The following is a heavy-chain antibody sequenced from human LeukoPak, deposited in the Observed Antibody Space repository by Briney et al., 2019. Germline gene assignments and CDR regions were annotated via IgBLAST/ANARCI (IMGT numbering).Heavy chain of an antibody. Sequence: GGSLRLSCAVSGFTFRHYWMHWVRQAAGKGLVWVSRTNTDGSSKNYVDSVKGGFTISRENAKKTMYMQMNSLRAEDTAMYYCVPTDSSGLDWGQGTLVTVSS. J-gene: IGHJ4*02. CDR3: VPTDSSGLD. D-gene: IGHD3-22*01. CDR1: GFTFRHYW. V-gene: IGHV3-74*01. CDR2: TNTDGSSK.